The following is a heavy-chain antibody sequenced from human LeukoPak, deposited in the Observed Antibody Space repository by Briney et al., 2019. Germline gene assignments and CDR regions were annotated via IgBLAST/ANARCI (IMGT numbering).Heavy chain of an antibody. V-gene: IGHV3-21*01. D-gene: IGHD3-22*01. CDR3: ASLPYYYDDTDAFDI. J-gene: IGHJ3*02. Sequence: GGSLRLSCAASGFTFSSYSMNWVRQAPGKGLEWVSSISSSSSSYIYYADSVKGRFTISRDNAKNSLYLQMNRLRAEDTDVYYCASLPYYYDDTDAFDIWGQGTMVTVSS. CDR2: ISSSSSSYI. CDR1: GFTFSSYS.